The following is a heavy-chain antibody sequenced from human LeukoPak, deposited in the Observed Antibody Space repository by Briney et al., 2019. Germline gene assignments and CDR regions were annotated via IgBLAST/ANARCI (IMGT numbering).Heavy chain of an antibody. D-gene: IGHD6-19*01. CDR3: AKEAPSSSGWYCMDY. CDR1: GFTFTNSA. Sequence: GGSLRLSCAASGFTFTNSAINWVRQAPGKGLEWVSAISGGGGGTYYADSVKGRFTISRDNSKNKVYLQMNSLRAEDTAVYYCAKEAPSSSGWYCMDYWGQGTLVTVSS. CDR2: ISGGGGGT. J-gene: IGHJ4*02. V-gene: IGHV3-23*01.